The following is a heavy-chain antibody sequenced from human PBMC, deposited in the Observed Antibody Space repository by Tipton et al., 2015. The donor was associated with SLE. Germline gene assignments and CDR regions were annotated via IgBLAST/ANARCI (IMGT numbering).Heavy chain of an antibody. J-gene: IGHJ5*02. CDR2: IYSTGAT. CDR1: GGSIISGDYY. Sequence: TLSLTCTVSGGSIISGDYYWSWIRQPAGKGLEWIGRIYSTGATNYNPSLKSRVTISVDTSKSQFSLKLTSVTAADTAVYYCARQGEYSSSSGFWFDPWGQGTLVTVSS. V-gene: IGHV4-61*02. CDR3: ARQGEYSSSSGFWFDP. D-gene: IGHD6-6*01.